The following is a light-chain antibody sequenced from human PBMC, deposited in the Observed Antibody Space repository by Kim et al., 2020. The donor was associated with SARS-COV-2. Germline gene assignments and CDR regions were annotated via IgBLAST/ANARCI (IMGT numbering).Light chain of an antibody. Sequence: ASFGDRVTSTCRASQDIRNDLGWYQQNPVRAPKLLIYGASSLQSGVPPRFSGSGSGTEFTLTISSVQPEDFATYFCLQHSTYPITFGQGTRLEIK. CDR2: GAS. J-gene: IGKJ5*01. CDR3: LQHSTYPIT. CDR1: QDIRND. V-gene: IGKV1-17*01.